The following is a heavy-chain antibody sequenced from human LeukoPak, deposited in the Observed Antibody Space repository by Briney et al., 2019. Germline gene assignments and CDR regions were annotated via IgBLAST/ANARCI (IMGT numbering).Heavy chain of an antibody. Sequence: SETLSLTCTVSGGSISSYYWSWIRQPPGKGLEWIGYIYYSGSTNYNPSLKSRVTISVDTSKNQFSLKLSSVTAADTAVYYCGGWGAEWGGYYDNSGYAFDYWGQGTLVTVSS. D-gene: IGHD3-22*01. CDR3: GGWGAEWGGYYDNSGYAFDY. V-gene: IGHV4-59*01. J-gene: IGHJ4*02. CDR2: IYYSGST. CDR1: GGSISSYY.